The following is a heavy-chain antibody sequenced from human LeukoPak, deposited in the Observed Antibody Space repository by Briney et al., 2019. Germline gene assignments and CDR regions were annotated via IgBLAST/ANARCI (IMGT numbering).Heavy chain of an antibody. CDR1: GFPFSSYW. V-gene: IGHV3-74*01. CDR2: INSDGSAT. CDR3: ASDSPYYGMDV. J-gene: IGHJ6*02. Sequence: PGGSLRLSCAASGFPFSSYWMHWVSQVPGKGLLWVSRINSDGSATIYADSVRGRFTISRDNAKNTLYLQMSGLRVEDTAVYHCASDSPYYGMDVWGQGTTVTVSS.